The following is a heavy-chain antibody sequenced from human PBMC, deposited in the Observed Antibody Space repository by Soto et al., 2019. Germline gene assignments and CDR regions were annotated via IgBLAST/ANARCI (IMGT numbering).Heavy chain of an antibody. CDR3: ATGGLNYGYYFYHGMDV. CDR1: GGIFTNNA. CDR2: VIPLFDTA. J-gene: IGHJ6*02. D-gene: IGHD3-16*01. V-gene: IGHV1-69*01. Sequence: QVQVVQSGAEVKKPGSSVKVSCKVSGGIFTNNAISWVRQAPGQGLEWLGGVIPLFDTAYYAQIFRGRLRISADGATTTAYMELSGLTSADTAVYFCATGGLNYGYYFYHGMDVWGQGTTVTVS.